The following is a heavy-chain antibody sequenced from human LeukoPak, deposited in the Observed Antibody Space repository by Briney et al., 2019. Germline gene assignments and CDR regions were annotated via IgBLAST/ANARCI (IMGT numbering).Heavy chain of an antibody. CDR3: ARATFSSSGHSY. CDR1: GFTFSYYE. Sequence: PGGSLRLSCAASGFTFSYYEMNWVRQAPGKGLEWVSYISNSGATIYYADSVKGRFIISRDNAKSSLFLQMNSLRAEDTGVYYCARATFSSSGHSYWGQGTLVTVSS. J-gene: IGHJ4*02. D-gene: IGHD6-13*01. V-gene: IGHV3-48*03. CDR2: ISNSGATI.